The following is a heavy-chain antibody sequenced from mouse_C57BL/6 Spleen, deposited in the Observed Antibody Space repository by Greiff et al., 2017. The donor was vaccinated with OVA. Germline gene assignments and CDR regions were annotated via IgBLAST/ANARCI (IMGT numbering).Heavy chain of an antibody. V-gene: IGHV1-26*01. J-gene: IGHJ1*03. CDR3: ARKNDRGAYDEGYFDV. D-gene: IGHD6-5*01. CDR1: GYTFTDYY. CDR2: INPNNGGT. Sequence: EVQLQQSGPELVKPGASVKISCKASGYTFTDYYMNWVKQSHGKSLEWIGDINPNNGGTSYNQKFKGKATLTVDKSSSTAYMELRSLTSEDSAVYYCARKNDRGAYDEGYFDVWGTGTTVTVSS.